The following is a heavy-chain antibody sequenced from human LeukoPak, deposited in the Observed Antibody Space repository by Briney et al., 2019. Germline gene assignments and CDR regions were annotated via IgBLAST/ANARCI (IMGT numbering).Heavy chain of an antibody. CDR3: ARGPISFETGYAFDI. CDR2: INPNSGGT. D-gene: IGHD3-16*01. J-gene: IGHJ3*02. V-gene: IGHV1-2*02. CDR1: GYTFTGYY. Sequence: ASVKVSCKASGYTFTGYYMHWVRQAPGQGLEWMGWINPNSGGTNYAQKFQGRVTMTRDTSISTAYMELSRLRSDDTAVYYCARGPISFETGYAFDIWGQGTMVTVSS.